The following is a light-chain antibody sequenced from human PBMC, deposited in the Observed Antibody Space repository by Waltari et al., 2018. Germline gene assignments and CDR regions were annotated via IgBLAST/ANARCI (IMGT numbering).Light chain of an antibody. CDR2: KAS. CDR3: QQYNTYST. V-gene: IGKV1-5*03. Sequence: DIQMTQFPSTLSASVGARVTLTCRASQSVSSWLAWYQQKPGKAPKLLIYKASTLEGGVPSRFSGSGSGTEFTLTISSLQPDDFATYYCQQYNTYSTFGQGTKVDIK. J-gene: IGKJ1*01. CDR1: QSVSSW.